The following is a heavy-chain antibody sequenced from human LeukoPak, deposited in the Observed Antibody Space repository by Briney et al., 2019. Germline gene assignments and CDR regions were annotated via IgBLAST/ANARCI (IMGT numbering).Heavy chain of an antibody. CDR2: INHSGST. J-gene: IGHJ3*02. D-gene: IGHD3-3*01. CDR3: AKYYDFWSGYYDI. V-gene: IGHV4-34*01. CDR1: SGSFSGYY. Sequence: PSETLSLTCAVYSGSFSGYYWSWIRQSPGKGLEWIGEINHSGSTNYNPSLKSRVTISVDTSKNQFSLKLSSVTAADTAVYYCAKYYDFWSGYYDIWGQGTMVTVSS.